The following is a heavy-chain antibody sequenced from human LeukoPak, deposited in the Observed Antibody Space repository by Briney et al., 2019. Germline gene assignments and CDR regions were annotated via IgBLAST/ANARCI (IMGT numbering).Heavy chain of an antibody. CDR3: ARVLYMDRGGWFYNWFDP. J-gene: IGHJ5*02. CDR1: GGSISGYY. V-gene: IGHV4-34*01. CDR2: INHSGST. D-gene: IGHD2-8*01. Sequence: SETLSLTCTVSGGSISGYYWSWIRQPPGKGLEWIGEINHSGSTNYNPSLKSRVTISVDTSKNQFSLKLSSVTAADTAVYYCARVLYMDRGGWFYNWFDPWGQGTLVTVSS.